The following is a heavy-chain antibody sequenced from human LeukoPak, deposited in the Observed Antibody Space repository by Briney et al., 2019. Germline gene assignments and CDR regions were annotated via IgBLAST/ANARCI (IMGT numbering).Heavy chain of an antibody. CDR2: IYYSGST. V-gene: IGHV4-59*01. CDR3: ARGPLRNAFDI. Sequence: SETLSLTCAVSGGSISSYYWSWIRQPPGKGLEWIGYIYYSGSTNYNPSLKSRVTISVDTSKNQFSLKLSSVTAADTAVYYCARGPLRNAFDIWGQGTMVTVSS. J-gene: IGHJ3*02. CDR1: GGSISSYY.